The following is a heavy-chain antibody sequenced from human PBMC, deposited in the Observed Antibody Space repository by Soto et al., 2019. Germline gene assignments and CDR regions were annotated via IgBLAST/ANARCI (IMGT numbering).Heavy chain of an antibody. D-gene: IGHD3-16*01. Sequence: SETLSLTCTVSGGSISSSSYYWGWIRQPPGKGLEWIGSIYYSGSTYYNPSLKSRVTISVDTSKNQFSLKLSSVTAADTAVYYCARREGELFYWGQGTLVTVSS. CDR2: IYYSGST. V-gene: IGHV4-39*01. CDR3: ARREGELFY. CDR1: GGSISSSSYY. J-gene: IGHJ4*02.